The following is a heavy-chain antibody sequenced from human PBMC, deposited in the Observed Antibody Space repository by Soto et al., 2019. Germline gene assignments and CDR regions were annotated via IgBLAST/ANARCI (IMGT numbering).Heavy chain of an antibody. CDR1: GGSISSYY. Sequence: SETLSLTCTVSGGSISSYYWSWIRQPPGKGLEWIGYIYYSGSTNYNPSLKSRVTISVDTSKNQFSLKLSSVTAADTAVYYCARTDGSSWYRYYFDYWGQGTLVTVS. V-gene: IGHV4-59*01. D-gene: IGHD6-13*01. J-gene: IGHJ4*02. CDR3: ARTDGSSWYRYYFDY. CDR2: IYYSGST.